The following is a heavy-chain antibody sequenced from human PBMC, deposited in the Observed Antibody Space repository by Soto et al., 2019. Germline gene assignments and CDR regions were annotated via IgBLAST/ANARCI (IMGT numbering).Heavy chain of an antibody. J-gene: IGHJ3*02. D-gene: IGHD2-21*01. V-gene: IGHV3-23*01. CDR3: ATSGHCGGLRCSPFDM. Sequence: EVQLLESGGGLVQPGGSLRLSCAASRFTLRNYVVNWVRQAPGKGLEWVSTTGGSGDTYYPDSVKGRFTISRDNSKNTVYLEMITLRAEHTAVYYCATSGHCGGLRCSPFDMWGQGTVVTVSS. CDR1: RFTLRNYV. CDR2: TGGSGDT.